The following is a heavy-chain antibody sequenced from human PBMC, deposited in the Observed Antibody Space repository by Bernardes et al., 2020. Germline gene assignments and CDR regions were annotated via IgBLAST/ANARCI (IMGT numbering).Heavy chain of an antibody. V-gene: IGHV3-53*01. CDR3: ARVERDCSSTSCYEYFDY. CDR1: GFTVSSNY. D-gene: IGHD2-2*01. Sequence: GGSLRLSCAASGFTVSSNYMSWVRQAPGKGLEWVSVIYSGGSTYYADSVKGRFTISRDNSKNTLYLQMNSLRAEDTAVYYCARVERDCSSTSCYEYFDYWGQGTLVTVSS. CDR2: IYSGGST. J-gene: IGHJ4*02.